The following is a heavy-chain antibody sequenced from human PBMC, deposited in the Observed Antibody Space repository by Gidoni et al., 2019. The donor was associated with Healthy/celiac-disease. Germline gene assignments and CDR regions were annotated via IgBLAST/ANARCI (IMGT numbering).Heavy chain of an antibody. Sequence: QVQLLQSGAEVKKPGASVKVSCKAPGYPFTGYYMPWVRKAPGQGLEWMGWINPNSGGTNYEQKFQGRVTMTRDTSISTAYMELSRLRSDDTAVYYCARDRPHYGSSGHDYWGQGTLVTVSS. V-gene: IGHV1-2*02. CDR1: GYPFTGYY. J-gene: IGHJ4*02. CDR2: INPNSGGT. D-gene: IGHD3-22*01. CDR3: ARDRPHYGSSGHDY.